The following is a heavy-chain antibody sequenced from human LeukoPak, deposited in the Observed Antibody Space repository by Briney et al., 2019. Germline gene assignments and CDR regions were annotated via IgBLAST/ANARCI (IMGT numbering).Heavy chain of an antibody. V-gene: IGHV1-2*02. J-gene: IGHJ4*02. CDR3: ARGRFSGYGAD. Sequence: ASVKVSCKASGYTFTGYFMHWVRQAPGQGLEWMGWINPNSGGTNFAQKFQGRVTMTRDTSISTAYMELSSLTSDDTAVYYCARGRFSGYGADWGQGTLVTVSS. CDR2: INPNSGGT. CDR1: GYTFTGYF. D-gene: IGHD5-12*01.